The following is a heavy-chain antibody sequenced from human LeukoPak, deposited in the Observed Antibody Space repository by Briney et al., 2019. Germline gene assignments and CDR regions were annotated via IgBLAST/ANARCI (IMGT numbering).Heavy chain of an antibody. J-gene: IGHJ5*02. Sequence: SETLSLTCTVSGDSISSFYWSWIRQPPGKGLEWIGNVHDSGITNYNPSLKTRVTISVDTSKNQFSLKLSSVTAADTAVYYCARGVYKFDPWGQGTLVTVSS. D-gene: IGHD5-24*01. CDR1: GDSISSFY. CDR3: ARGVYKFDP. V-gene: IGHV4-59*01. CDR2: VHDSGIT.